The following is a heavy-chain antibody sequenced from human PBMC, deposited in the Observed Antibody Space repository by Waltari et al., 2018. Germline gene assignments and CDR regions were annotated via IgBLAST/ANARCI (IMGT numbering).Heavy chain of an antibody. CDR3: ARRPYDILTGGFDS. Sequence: QLQLQESGPGLVKPSETLSLSCTVAGASISSKSYYWGWIRQPPGKGLEGIGSLYYGGSNSDPSLQSRVTISADTSKNGLSLKLTSVTATDTAVYYCARRPYDILTGGFDSWGQGTLVTVSS. J-gene: IGHJ4*02. CDR2: LYYGGS. V-gene: IGHV4-39*02. CDR1: GASISSKSYY. D-gene: IGHD3-9*01.